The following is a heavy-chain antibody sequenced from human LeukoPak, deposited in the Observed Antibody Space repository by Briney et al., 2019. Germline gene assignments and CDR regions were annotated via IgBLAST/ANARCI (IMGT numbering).Heavy chain of an antibody. Sequence: GGSLRLSCAASGFTFSNYGMHWVRQAPGKGLEWVALISFDGSQKYYADSVKGRFTISRDNSKSTVYLQMNSLRAEDTAIYFCAKPHDSGWWMFDYWGQGTLVTVSS. D-gene: IGHD6-19*01. J-gene: IGHJ4*02. CDR1: GFTFSNYG. CDR3: AKPHDSGWWMFDY. V-gene: IGHV3-30*02. CDR2: ISFDGSQK.